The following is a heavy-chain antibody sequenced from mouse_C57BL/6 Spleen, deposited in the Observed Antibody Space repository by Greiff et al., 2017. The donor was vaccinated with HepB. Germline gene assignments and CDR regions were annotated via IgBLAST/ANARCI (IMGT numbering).Heavy chain of an antibody. CDR1: GYAFSSPW. V-gene: IGHV1-82*01. J-gene: IGHJ3*01. Sequence: QVQLQQSGPELVKPGASVKISCKASGYAFSSPWMNWVKQRPGKGLEWIGRIYPGDGDTNYNGKFKGKATLTADKSSSTAYMQLSSLTSEDSAVYFCAREDVGFAYWGQGTLVTVSA. CDR3: AREDVGFAY. CDR2: IYPGDGDT.